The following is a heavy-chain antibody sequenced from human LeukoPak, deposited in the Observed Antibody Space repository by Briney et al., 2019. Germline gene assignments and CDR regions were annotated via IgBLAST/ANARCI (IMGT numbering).Heavy chain of an antibody. V-gene: IGHV3-30*18. Sequence: LPGGSLRLSCAASGFTFSTYSMHWVRQAPGKGLEWVAVISYDGSNKYYADSVKGRFTISRDNSKNTLYLQMNSLRAEDTAVYYCAKNREDYYDSSGYNNWGQGTLVTVSS. D-gene: IGHD3-22*01. CDR1: GFTFSTYS. CDR3: AKNREDYYDSSGYNN. J-gene: IGHJ4*02. CDR2: ISYDGSNK.